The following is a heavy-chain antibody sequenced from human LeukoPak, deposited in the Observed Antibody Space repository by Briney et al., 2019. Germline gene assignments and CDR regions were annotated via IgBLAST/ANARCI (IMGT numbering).Heavy chain of an antibody. CDR1: GGTFSSYA. Sequence: ASVKVSCKASGGTFSSYAISWVRQAPGQGLEWMGGIIPIFGTANYAQKFQGRVTITTDESTSTAYMELSSLRSEDTAVYYCARLRRLDYDFWSGYYTGSGYFDYWGQGTLVTVSS. CDR2: IIPIFGTA. CDR3: ARLRRLDYDFWSGYYTGSGYFDY. J-gene: IGHJ4*02. V-gene: IGHV1-69*05. D-gene: IGHD3-3*01.